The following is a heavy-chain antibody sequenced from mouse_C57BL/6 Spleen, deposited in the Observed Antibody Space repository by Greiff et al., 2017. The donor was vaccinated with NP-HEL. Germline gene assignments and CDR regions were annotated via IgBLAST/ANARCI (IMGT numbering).Heavy chain of an antibody. CDR3: ARVYGHYFDY. J-gene: IGHJ2*01. D-gene: IGHD1-1*01. Sequence: EVQLVESEGGLVQPGSSMKLSCTASGFTFSDYYMAWVRQVPEKGLEWVANINYDGSSTYYLDSLKSRFIISRDNAKNILYLQMSSLKSEDTATYYCARVYGHYFDYWGQGTTLTVSS. CDR2: INYDGSST. V-gene: IGHV5-16*01. CDR1: GFTFSDYY.